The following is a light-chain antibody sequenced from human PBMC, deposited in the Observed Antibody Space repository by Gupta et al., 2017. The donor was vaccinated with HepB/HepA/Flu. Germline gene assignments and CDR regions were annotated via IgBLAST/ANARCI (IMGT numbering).Light chain of an antibody. J-gene: IGKJ1*01. CDR1: QIVSSTY. CDR3: QHYGTSWT. Sequence: EIVLTQSPGTLSLSPGDRANLSCRASQIVSSTYLAWFQQKPGQAPRLLIYGTSNRATGIPDRFSGGGSGTDFTVTISRLEPEDFAVYYCQHYGTSWTFGQGTKVEIK. CDR2: GTS. V-gene: IGKV3-20*01.